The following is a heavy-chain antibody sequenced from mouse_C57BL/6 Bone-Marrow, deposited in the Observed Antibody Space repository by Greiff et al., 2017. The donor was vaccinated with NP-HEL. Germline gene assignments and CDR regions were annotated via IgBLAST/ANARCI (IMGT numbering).Heavy chain of an antibody. CDR3: ARPRYYGNYPAWFAY. CDR2: ISSGSSTI. V-gene: IGHV5-17*01. D-gene: IGHD2-1*01. J-gene: IGHJ3*01. Sequence: EVKLVESGGGLVKPGGSLKLSCAASGFTFSDYGMHWVRQAPEKGLEWVAYISSGSSTISYADTVKGRFTISRDNAKNTLFLQMPSLRSEDTAMYYCARPRYYGNYPAWFAYWGQGTLVTVSA. CDR1: GFTFSDYG.